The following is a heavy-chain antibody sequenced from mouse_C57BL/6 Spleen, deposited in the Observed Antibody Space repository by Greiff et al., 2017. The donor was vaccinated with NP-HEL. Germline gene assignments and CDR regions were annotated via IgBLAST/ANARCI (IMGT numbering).Heavy chain of an antibody. Sequence: EVQLVESGGGLVKPGGSLKLSCAASGFTFSSYAMSWVRQTPEKRLEWVATISDGGSYTYYPDNVKGRFTISRDNAKNNLYLQMSHLKSEDTAMYYCARGGAYYSNSAWFAYWGQGTLVTVSA. J-gene: IGHJ3*01. CDR2: ISDGGSYT. CDR1: GFTFSSYA. D-gene: IGHD2-5*01. V-gene: IGHV5-4*01. CDR3: ARGGAYYSNSAWFAY.